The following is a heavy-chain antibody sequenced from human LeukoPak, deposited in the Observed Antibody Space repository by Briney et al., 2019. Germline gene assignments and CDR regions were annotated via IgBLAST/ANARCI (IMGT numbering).Heavy chain of an antibody. D-gene: IGHD3-9*01. V-gene: IGHV1-2*02. Sequence: ASVKVSCKASGDTFTGDYMHCVRQGPGQGRGWRWWINANIGGTNYAQKFQGRVTMTRDTSISTTYMELSRLRSDDKAVYYCARRYFDWRYGMDVWGQGTTVTVSS. J-gene: IGHJ6*02. CDR3: ARRYFDWRYGMDV. CDR2: INANIGGT. CDR1: GDTFTGDY.